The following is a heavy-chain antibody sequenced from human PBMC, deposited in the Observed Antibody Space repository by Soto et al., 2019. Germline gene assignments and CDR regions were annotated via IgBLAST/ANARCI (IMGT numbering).Heavy chain of an antibody. J-gene: IGHJ4*02. CDR3: AKLSSPINDLAEPGPDY. D-gene: IGHD6-13*01. Sequence: GGSLRLSCVVSEFIFSSFALSWVRLAPGKGLEWVAAVSRRGVNTYYADSVKGRFTISRENAKNTLYLQMNSLRAEDTAVYYCAKLSSPINDLAEPGPDYWGQGTLVTVSS. V-gene: IGHV3-23*01. CDR2: VSRRGVNT. CDR1: EFIFSSFA.